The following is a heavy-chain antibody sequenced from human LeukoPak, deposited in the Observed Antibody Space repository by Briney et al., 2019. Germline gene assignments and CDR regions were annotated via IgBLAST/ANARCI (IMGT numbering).Heavy chain of an antibody. CDR1: GYAFTSYG. V-gene: IGHV1-18*01. J-gene: IGHJ3*02. CDR2: ISGYNGNT. CDR3: SRDGFILESKDSFDI. D-gene: IGHD2-21*01. Sequence: ASVKVSCKASGYAFTSYGISWVRQAPGQGLEWMGWISGYNGNTNYAQNLQGRVTMTTDTSTSTAYMELRSLRSDDTAVYYCSRDGFILESKDSFDIWGQGTMVTVSS.